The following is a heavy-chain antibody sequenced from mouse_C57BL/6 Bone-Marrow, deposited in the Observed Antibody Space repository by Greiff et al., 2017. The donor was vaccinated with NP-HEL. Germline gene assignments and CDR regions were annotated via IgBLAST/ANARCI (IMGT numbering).Heavy chain of an antibody. V-gene: IGHV1-61*01. CDR2: IYPSDSET. CDR3: ARNDNYYAMDY. Sequence: QVQLQQPGAELVRPGSSVKLSCKASGYTFTSYWMDWVKQRPGQGLEWIGNIYPSDSETHYNQKFKDKATLTVDKSSSPAYMQLSSLTSEDSAVYYCARNDNYYAMDYWGQGTSVTVSS. J-gene: IGHJ4*01. CDR1: GYTFTSYW.